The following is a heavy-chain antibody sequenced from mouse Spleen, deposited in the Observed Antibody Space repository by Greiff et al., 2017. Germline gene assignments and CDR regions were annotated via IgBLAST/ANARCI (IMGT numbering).Heavy chain of an antibody. V-gene: IGHV2-9*02. CDR1: GFSLTSYG. D-gene: IGHD2-4*01. J-gene: IGHJ3*01. CDR2: IWAGGST. Sequence: VQLVESGPGLVAPSQSLSITCTVSGFSLTSYGVHWVRQPPGKGLEWLGVIWAGGSTNYNSALMSRLSISKDNSKSQVFLKMNSLQTDDTAMYYCARVDDYDGGPWFAYWGQGTLVTVSA. CDR3: ARVDDYDGGPWFAY.